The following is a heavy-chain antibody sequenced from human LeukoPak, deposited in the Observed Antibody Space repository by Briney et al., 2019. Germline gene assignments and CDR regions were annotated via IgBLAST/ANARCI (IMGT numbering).Heavy chain of an antibody. CDR3: AKDPPYYYGSGSYSPRGGFDY. V-gene: IGHV3-23*01. CDR1: GFTFSSYA. Sequence: PGGSLRLSCAASGFTFSSYAMSWVRQAPGKGLEWVSAISGRGGSTYYADSVKGRFTISRDNSKNTLYLQMNSLRAEDTAVYYCAKDPPYYYGSGSYSPRGGFDYWGQGTLVTVSS. D-gene: IGHD3-10*01. CDR2: ISGRGGST. J-gene: IGHJ4*02.